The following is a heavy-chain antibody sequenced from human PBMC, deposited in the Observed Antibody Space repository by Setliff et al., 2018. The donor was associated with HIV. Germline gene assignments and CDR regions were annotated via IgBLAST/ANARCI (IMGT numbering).Heavy chain of an antibody. Sequence: SETLSLTCTVSGGSISSYYWSWIRQPPGKGLEWIGYIYYSGSTNYNPSLKSRVTISVDTSKNQFSLKLSSVTAADTAVYYCASPGVAAAGTRVSGDFDYWGQGTLVTVS. D-gene: IGHD6-13*01. V-gene: IGHV4-59*12. CDR3: ASPGVAAAGTRVSGDFDY. CDR1: GGSISSYY. CDR2: IYYSGST. J-gene: IGHJ4*02.